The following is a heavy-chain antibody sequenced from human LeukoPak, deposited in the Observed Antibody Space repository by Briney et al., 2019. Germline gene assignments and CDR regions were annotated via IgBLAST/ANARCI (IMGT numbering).Heavy chain of an antibody. CDR2: ISSSGSTI. Sequence: GGSLRLYCAASGHTFSSYEMNWVRQAPGKGLEWVSYISSSGSTIYYADCVKGRFTISRDNSKNSLYLQMNSLRAEDTALYYCAAYFDYWGQGTLVTVSS. CDR1: GHTFSSYE. CDR3: AAYFDY. J-gene: IGHJ4*02. V-gene: IGHV3-48*03.